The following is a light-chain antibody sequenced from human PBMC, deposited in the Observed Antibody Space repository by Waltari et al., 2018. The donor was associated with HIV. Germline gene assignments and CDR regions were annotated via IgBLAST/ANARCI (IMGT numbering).Light chain of an antibody. CDR3: QQYNSYPYT. V-gene: IGKV1-5*03. Sequence: DIQMTQSPSTLSASVGDRVTITCRASQSISIWLAWYQQKPGKAPKLLIYKASSLETGCPSRFSGSGSWTEFTLTISSLQHDDFASYYCQQYNSYPYTFVQGIKLEIK. CDR2: KAS. CDR1: QSISIW. J-gene: IGKJ2*01.